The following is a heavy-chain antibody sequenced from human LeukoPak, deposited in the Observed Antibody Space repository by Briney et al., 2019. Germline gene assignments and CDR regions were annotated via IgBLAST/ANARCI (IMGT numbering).Heavy chain of an antibody. Sequence: ASVKVSCKASGYTFTSYAMHWVRQAPGQRLEWMGWINAGNGNTKYSQEFQGRVTITRDTSASTAYMELSSLRSEDTAVYYCARAPGSSPEGPDYWGQGTLVTVSS. J-gene: IGHJ4*02. CDR2: INAGNGNT. V-gene: IGHV1-3*01. D-gene: IGHD3-10*01. CDR1: GYTFTSYA. CDR3: ARAPGSSPEGPDY.